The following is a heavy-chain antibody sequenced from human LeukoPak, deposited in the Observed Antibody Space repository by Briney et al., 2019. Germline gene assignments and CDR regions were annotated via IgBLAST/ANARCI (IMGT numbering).Heavy chain of an antibody. V-gene: IGHV3-21*01. CDR3: ARGENNYGYYYFDY. CDR1: GGSISSSS. Sequence: ETLSLTCTVSGGSISSSSYYWGWIRQPPGKGLEWVSSISSSSSYIYYADSVKGRFTISRDNAKNSLYLQMNSLRAEDTAVYYCARGENNYGYYYFDYWGQGTLVTVSS. D-gene: IGHD5-18*01. CDR2: ISSSSSYI. J-gene: IGHJ4*02.